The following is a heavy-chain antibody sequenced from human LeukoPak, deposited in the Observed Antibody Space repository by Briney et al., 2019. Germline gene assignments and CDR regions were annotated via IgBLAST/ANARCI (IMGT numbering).Heavy chain of an antibody. Sequence: GGSLRLSCAASGFTFSSYSMNWVRQAPGKGLEWVSYISSSSSTIYYADSVKGRFTISRDNAKNSLYLQMNSLRAEDTAVYYCAGYDSSGYGNDSFDIWGQGTMVTVSS. D-gene: IGHD3-22*01. CDR3: AGYDSSGYGNDSFDI. CDR2: ISSSSSTI. CDR1: GFTFSSYS. V-gene: IGHV3-48*04. J-gene: IGHJ3*02.